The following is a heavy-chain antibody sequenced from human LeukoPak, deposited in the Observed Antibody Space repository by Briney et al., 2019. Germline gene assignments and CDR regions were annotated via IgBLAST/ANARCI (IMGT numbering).Heavy chain of an antibody. J-gene: IGHJ5*02. CDR3: ARDHCSSTSCQGWFDP. V-gene: IGHV1-46*01. Sequence: ASVKVSCKASGYTFTSYYMHWVRQAPGQGLEWMGIINPSGGSTSYAQKFQGRVTMTRDTSTSTVYMELSSLRSEDTAVYYCARDHCSSTSCQGWFDPWGQGTLVTVSS. D-gene: IGHD2-2*01. CDR1: GYTFTSYY. CDR2: INPSGGST.